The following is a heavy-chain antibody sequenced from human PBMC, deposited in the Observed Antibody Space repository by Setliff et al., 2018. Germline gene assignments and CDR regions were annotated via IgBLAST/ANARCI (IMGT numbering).Heavy chain of an antibody. CDR1: GGSISSSSYY. CDR3: ARDPLTTNRRRAFDI. J-gene: IGHJ3*02. D-gene: IGHD4-17*01. CDR2: IYYSGST. V-gene: IGHV4-39*07. Sequence: SETLSLTCTVSGGSISSSSYYWGWIRQPPGKGLEWIGSIYYSGSTHYNPSLKSRVTISVDTSKNQFSLKLSSVTAADTAVYYCARDPLTTNRRRAFDIWGQGTMVTVSS.